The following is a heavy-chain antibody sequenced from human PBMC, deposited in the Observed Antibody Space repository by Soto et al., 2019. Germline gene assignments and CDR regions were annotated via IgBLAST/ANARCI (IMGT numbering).Heavy chain of an antibody. CDR3: ARGQGYQLPGNAYWFDP. CDR2: MLYSGLT. J-gene: IGHJ5*02. CDR1: GYSVSSSDYY. V-gene: IGHV4-39*01. D-gene: IGHD2-2*01. Sequence: SETLSLTCSVSGYSVSSSDYYWAWIRQPPGKGLEWIGSMLYSGLTYYNPSLKSRVTLSVDTSKNQFSVRLNSVTASDTAVYYCARGQGYQLPGNAYWFDPWGQGTLVTVSS.